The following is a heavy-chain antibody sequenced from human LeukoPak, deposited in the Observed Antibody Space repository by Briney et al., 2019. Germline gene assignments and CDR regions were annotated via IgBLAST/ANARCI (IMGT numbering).Heavy chain of an antibody. CDR3: ARGPGWYYDSSGYLRAEYFFDH. CDR1: GGSFGGYY. D-gene: IGHD3-22*01. CDR2: IYYSGST. J-gene: IGHJ4*02. Sequence: SETLSLTCAVYGGSFGGYYWGWIRQPPGKGLEWIGSIYYSGSTYYNPSLKSRVTISVDTSKNQFSLKLSSVTAADTAVYYCARGPGWYYDSSGYLRAEYFFDHWGQGTLVTVSS. V-gene: IGHV4-34*01.